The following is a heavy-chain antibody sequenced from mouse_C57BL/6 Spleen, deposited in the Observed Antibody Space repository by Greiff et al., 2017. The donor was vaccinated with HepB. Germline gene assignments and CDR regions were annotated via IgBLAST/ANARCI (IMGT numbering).Heavy chain of an antibody. CDR3: ARPIYYYGGSYSYAMDY. CDR1: GFSLTSYG. Sequence: VQLQQSGPGLVQPSQSLSITCTASGFSLTSYGVHWVRQSPGKGLEWLGVIWSGGSTDYNAAFISRLSISKDNSESQVFFKMNSLQADDTAIYYCARPIYYYGGSYSYAMDYWGQVTSVTVSS. J-gene: IGHJ4*01. CDR2: IWSGGST. D-gene: IGHD1-1*01. V-gene: IGHV2-2*01.